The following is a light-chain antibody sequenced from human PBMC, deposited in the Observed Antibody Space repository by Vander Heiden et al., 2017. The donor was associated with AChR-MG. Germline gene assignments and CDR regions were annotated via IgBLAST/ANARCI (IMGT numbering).Light chain of an antibody. CDR2: DNN. CDR1: SSNIGNNY. V-gene: IGLV1-51*01. CDR3: GTWDSSLSSGV. J-gene: IGLJ3*02. Sequence: QSVLTQPPSVSAAPGQKVTISCSGSSSNIGNNYVSWYQQLPGTAPKVLIYDNNKRPSGIPDRFSGSKSGTSATLGITGLQTGDEADYYCGTWDSSLSSGVFGGGTKLTV.